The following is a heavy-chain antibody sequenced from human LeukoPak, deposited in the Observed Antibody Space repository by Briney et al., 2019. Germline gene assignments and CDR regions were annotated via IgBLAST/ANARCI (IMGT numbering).Heavy chain of an antibody. CDR2: INSDGSST. Sequence: GGSLRLSCAASGFTFSSYWMHWVRQAPGKGLVWVSRINSDGSSTSYADSVKGRFTISRDNAKNTLYLQMNSLRAEDTAVYYCALTDGYGGGNDYWGQGTLVTVSS. J-gene: IGHJ4*02. V-gene: IGHV3-74*01. CDR1: GFTFSSYW. CDR3: ALTDGYGGGNDY. D-gene: IGHD5-24*01.